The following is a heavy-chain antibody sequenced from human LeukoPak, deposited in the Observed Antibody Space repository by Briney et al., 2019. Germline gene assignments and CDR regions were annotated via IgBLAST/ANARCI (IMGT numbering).Heavy chain of an antibody. D-gene: IGHD2-15*01. J-gene: IGHJ5*02. V-gene: IGHV4-34*01. CDR3: AGVLGTPGP. CDR2: INHVGTT. CDR1: GASFTSAY. Sequence: PSETLSLTCAINGASFTSAYWNWIRQPPGKGLEWIGEINHVGTTSYNPSLKSRVTISVDMSKNQFSLNLTSVTAADTAVYYCAGVLGTPGPWGPGTLVTVSS.